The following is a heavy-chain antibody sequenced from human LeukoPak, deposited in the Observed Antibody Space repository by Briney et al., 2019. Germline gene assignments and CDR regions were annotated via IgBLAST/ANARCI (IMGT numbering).Heavy chain of an antibody. D-gene: IGHD1-1*01. Sequence: GAALKISFEGSGYSFTDYWIGWVRRMPGKGVGWMGIIYPGDSDTRYSPSFQGQVTISADKSISTAYLQWSSLKASDTAMYYCARRGTAFDAFDIWGQGTMVIVSS. J-gene: IGHJ3*02. V-gene: IGHV5-51*01. CDR3: ARRGTAFDAFDI. CDR2: IYPGDSDT. CDR1: GYSFTDYW.